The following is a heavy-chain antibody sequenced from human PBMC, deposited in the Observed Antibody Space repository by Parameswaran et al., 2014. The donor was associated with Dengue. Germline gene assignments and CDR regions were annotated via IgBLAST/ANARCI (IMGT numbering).Heavy chain of an antibody. D-gene: IGHD3-3*01. CDR3: ARDGEHDFWSGYHFPHYFDY. V-gene: IGHV1-18*01. Sequence: SWVRQAPGQGLEWMGWISAYNGNTNYAQKLQGRVTMTTDTSTSTAYMELRSLRSDDTAVYYCARDGEHDFWSGYHFPHYFDYWGQGTLVTVSS. J-gene: IGHJ4*02. CDR2: ISAYNGNT.